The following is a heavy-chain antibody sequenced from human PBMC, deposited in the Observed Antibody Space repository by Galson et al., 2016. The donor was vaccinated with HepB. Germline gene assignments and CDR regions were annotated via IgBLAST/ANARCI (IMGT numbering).Heavy chain of an antibody. CDR2: INSDGSST. V-gene: IGHV3-74*01. Sequence: SLRLSCAASGFTVSTYWMHWVRQAPGKGLVWVSRINSDGSSTGFADSVKGRFTISRDNSKNTLYLQMNSLRAEDTAVYYCASLRFKGFDLWGRGTLVTVSS. J-gene: IGHJ2*01. CDR1: GFTVSTYW. CDR3: ASLRFKGFDL. D-gene: IGHD3-3*01.